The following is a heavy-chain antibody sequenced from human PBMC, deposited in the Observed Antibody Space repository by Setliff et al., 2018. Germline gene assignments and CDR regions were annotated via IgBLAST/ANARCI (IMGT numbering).Heavy chain of an antibody. D-gene: IGHD6-13*01. Sequence: GGSLRLSCAASGFTFSSYSMNWVRQAPGKGLEWVSYISSSSSTIYYADSVKGRFTISRDNAKNSLYLQMNSLRAEDTAVYYCARDEDGYSSSWYARPFDYWGQGTLVTVSS. CDR2: ISSSSSTI. J-gene: IGHJ4*02. V-gene: IGHV3-48*04. CDR1: GFTFSSYS. CDR3: ARDEDGYSSSWYARPFDY.